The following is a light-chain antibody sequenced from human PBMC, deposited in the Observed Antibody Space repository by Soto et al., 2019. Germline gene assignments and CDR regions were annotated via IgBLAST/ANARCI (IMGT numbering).Light chain of an antibody. CDR3: QQYNTMAT. J-gene: IGKJ1*01. Sequence: DIQMTQSPSTLSASAGDRVTITCRASQSISSWLAWYQQRPGKAPKLLIYKASSLESGVPSRFSGSGSGTEFTLTISSLQPDDFATYYCQQYNTMATFGQGTKVEIK. CDR2: KAS. V-gene: IGKV1-5*03. CDR1: QSISSW.